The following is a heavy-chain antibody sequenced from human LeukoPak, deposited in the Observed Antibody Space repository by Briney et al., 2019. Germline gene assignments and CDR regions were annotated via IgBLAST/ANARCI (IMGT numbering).Heavy chain of an antibody. CDR1: GFTFSTYW. D-gene: IGHD3-10*01. J-gene: IGHJ5*02. Sequence: GGSLRLSCAASGFTFSTYWMHWVRQAPGKRLVWVSRINRDGSTTSYADSVKGRFTISRDTAKNTLYLQMNSLRAEDTAVYYCAREYGFGSGSYFPWGQGTLVTVSS. CDR2: INRDGSTT. V-gene: IGHV3-74*01. CDR3: AREYGFGSGSYFP.